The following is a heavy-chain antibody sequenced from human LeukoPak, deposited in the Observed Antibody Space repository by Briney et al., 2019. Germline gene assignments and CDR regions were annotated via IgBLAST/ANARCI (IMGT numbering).Heavy chain of an antibody. Sequence: PGGSLRLSCAASGFTFSSYAMHWVRQAPGKGLEWVAVISYDGSNKYYADSVKGRFTISRDNSKNTLYLQMNSLRAEDTAVYYCARDHNCDILTGMLWYFDYWGQGTLVTVSS. D-gene: IGHD3-9*01. CDR3: ARDHNCDILTGMLWYFDY. J-gene: IGHJ4*02. V-gene: IGHV3-30-3*01. CDR1: GFTFSSYA. CDR2: ISYDGSNK.